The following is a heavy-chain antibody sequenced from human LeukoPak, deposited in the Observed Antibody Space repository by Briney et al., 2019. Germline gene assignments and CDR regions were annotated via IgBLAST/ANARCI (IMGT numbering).Heavy chain of an antibody. Sequence: GASVKVSCKASGYTFTGYYMHWVRQAPGQGLEWMGWINPNSGGTNYAQKFQGRVTMTRDTSISTAYMELSRLRSDDTAVYYCARVGLITMVRGRIPNWFDPWGQGTLVTVSS. CDR1: GYTFTGYY. CDR2: INPNSGGT. CDR3: ARVGLITMVRGRIPNWFDP. D-gene: IGHD3-10*01. J-gene: IGHJ5*02. V-gene: IGHV1-2*02.